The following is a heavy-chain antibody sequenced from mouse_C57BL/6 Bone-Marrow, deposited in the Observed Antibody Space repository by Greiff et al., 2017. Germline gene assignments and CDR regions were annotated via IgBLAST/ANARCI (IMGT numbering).Heavy chain of an antibody. J-gene: IGHJ4*01. CDR3: ARVRRKAMDY. CDR1: GYAFSSYW. V-gene: IGHV1-82*01. Sequence: VQLQQSGPELVKPGDSVKISCKASGYAFSSYWMNWVKQRPGKGLEWIGRMCPGVGDTNYNGKVKGQATLNADKAASTAYMQLSSLTSEDSEVYFCARVRRKAMDYWGQGTSVTVSS. D-gene: IGHD2-14*01. CDR2: MCPGVGDT.